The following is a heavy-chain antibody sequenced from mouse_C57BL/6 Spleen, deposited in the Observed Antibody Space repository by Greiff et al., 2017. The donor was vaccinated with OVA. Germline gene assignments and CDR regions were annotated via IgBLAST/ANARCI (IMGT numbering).Heavy chain of an antibody. Sequence: DVKLVESGGGLVKPGGSLKLSCAASGFTFSSYAMSWVRQTPEKRLEWVATISDGGSYTYYPDNVKGRFTISRDNAKNNLYLQMSHLKSEDTAMYYCARDIKDWYFDVWGTGTTVTVSS. D-gene: IGHD1-3*01. J-gene: IGHJ1*03. CDR3: ARDIKDWYFDV. V-gene: IGHV5-4*01. CDR2: ISDGGSYT. CDR1: GFTFSSYA.